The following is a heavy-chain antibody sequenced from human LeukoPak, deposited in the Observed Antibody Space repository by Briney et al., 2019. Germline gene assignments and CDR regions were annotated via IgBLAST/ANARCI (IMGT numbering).Heavy chain of an antibody. J-gene: IGHJ6*02. CDR1: GFTFKDYG. V-gene: IGHV3-9*01. CDR3: AKHMRATNTYSFFGLDV. CDR2: INWNGGGT. D-gene: IGHD1-26*01. Sequence: GGSLRLSCAATGFTFKDYGMHWVRQPPGKGVEWVSSINWNGGGTDYADSVKGRFTLSRDNAKNSLYLQLSSLRPEDTALYYCAKHMRATNTYSFFGLDVWGQGTTVTVSS.